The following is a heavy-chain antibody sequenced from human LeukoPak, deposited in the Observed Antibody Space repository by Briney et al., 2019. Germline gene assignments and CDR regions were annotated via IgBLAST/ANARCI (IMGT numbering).Heavy chain of an antibody. CDR3: ARDVYYYDSSGYYSPGPFDP. D-gene: IGHD3-22*01. V-gene: IGHV4-4*07. CDR2: IYTSGST. Sequence: SETLSLTCTVSGGSISSYYWSWIRQPAGKGLEWIGRIYTSGSTNYNPSLKSRVTMSVDTSKNQFSLKLSSVTAADTAVYYCARDVYYYDSSGYYSPGPFDPWGQGTLVTVSS. J-gene: IGHJ5*02. CDR1: GGSISSYY.